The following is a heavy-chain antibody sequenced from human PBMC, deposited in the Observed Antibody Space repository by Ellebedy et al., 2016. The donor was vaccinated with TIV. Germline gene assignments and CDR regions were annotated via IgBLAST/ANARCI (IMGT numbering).Heavy chain of an antibody. CDR2: ISGSGGST. J-gene: IGHJ6*03. D-gene: IGHD1-1*01. V-gene: IGHV3-23*01. CDR3: TRRGGPTDYYYMDV. Sequence: GGSLRLXXAASGFTFSSYAMSWVRQAPGKGLEWVSAISGSGGSTYYADSVKGRFTISRDNSKNTLYLQMNSLKTEDTAVYYCTRRGGPTDYYYMDVWGKGTTVTVSS. CDR1: GFTFSSYA.